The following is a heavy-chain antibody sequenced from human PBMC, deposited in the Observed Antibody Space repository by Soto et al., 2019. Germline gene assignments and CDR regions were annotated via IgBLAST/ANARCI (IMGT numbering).Heavy chain of an antibody. V-gene: IGHV1-69*02. Sequence: QVQLVQSGAEVKKPGSSVKVSCKASGGTFSSYTISWVRQAPGQGLEWMGRIIPILGIANYAQKFQGRVTITADKSTSTAYMELSSLRSEDTVVYYCAMQDSSGWTGYYYYGMDLWGQGTTVTVSS. J-gene: IGHJ6*02. CDR3: AMQDSSGWTGYYYYGMDL. CDR1: GGTFSSYT. CDR2: IIPILGIA. D-gene: IGHD6-19*01.